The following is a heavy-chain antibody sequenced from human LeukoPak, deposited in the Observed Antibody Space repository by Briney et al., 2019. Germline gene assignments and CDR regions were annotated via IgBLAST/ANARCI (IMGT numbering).Heavy chain of an antibody. CDR1: GFTFNSYA. V-gene: IGHV3-30*01. D-gene: IGHD1-26*01. CDR3: ARSRVIVGALDY. J-gene: IGHJ4*02. Sequence: PGGSLRLSCAASGFTFNSYAMHWVRQAPGKGLEWVAVISYDGSNKYYADSVKGRFTISRDNSKNTLYLQMNSLRAEDTAVYYCARSRVIVGALDYWGQGTLVTVSS. CDR2: ISYDGSNK.